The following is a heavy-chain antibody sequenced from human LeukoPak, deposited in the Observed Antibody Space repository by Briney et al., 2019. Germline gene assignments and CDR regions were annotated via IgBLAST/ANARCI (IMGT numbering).Heavy chain of an antibody. J-gene: IGHJ4*02. CDR3: ARAHIDLMSFDS. D-gene: IGHD2-21*01. CDR1: GFTFSSYS. Sequence: PGGSLRLSCAASGFTFSSYSMNWVRQAPGKGLEWVSIIYGSGSTYYADSVKDRFTISRHNYRNTVYLQMSSLRAEDTAVYYCARAHIDLMSFDSWGQGTLVTVSS. CDR2: IYGSGST. V-gene: IGHV3-66*01.